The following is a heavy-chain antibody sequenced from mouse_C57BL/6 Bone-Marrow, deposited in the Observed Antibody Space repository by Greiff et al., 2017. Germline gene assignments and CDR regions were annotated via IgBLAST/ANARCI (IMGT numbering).Heavy chain of an antibody. V-gene: IGHV1-81*01. J-gene: IGHJ1*03. Sequence: QVQLQQSGAELVRPGASVKLSCKASGYTFTSYGISWVKQRTGQGLEWIGEIYPRSGNTYYNEKFKGKATLTADKSSSTAYMELRSLTSEDSAVYFCARSDDGYYWYVDVWGTGTTVTVSS. D-gene: IGHD2-3*01. CDR1: GYTFTSYG. CDR2: IYPRSGNT. CDR3: ARSDDGYYWYVDV.